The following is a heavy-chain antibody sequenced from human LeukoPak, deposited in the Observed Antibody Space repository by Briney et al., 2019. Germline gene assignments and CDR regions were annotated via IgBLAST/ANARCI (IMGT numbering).Heavy chain of an antibody. J-gene: IGHJ5*02. CDR3: ARLLSGRYYYNYFDP. CDR1: GYTSATSW. D-gene: IGHD1-26*01. V-gene: IGHV5-51*01. Sequence: GESLKISCKASGYTSATSWIGWVRQMPGKGLEWMGIIYPADSDTRYSPSLQGQVTISADKSISTAYLQWNSLKASDTAMYYCARLLSGRYYYNYFDPWGQGTLVTVSS. CDR2: IYPADSDT.